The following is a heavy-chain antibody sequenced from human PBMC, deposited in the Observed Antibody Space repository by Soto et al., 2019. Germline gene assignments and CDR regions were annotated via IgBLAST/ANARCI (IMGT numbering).Heavy chain of an antibody. CDR1: GYPFATYG. Sequence: QVQLVQSGPEVKRPGASVKVSCKASGYPFATYGVSWVRRAPGQGLGWMGWIGVYNGNRNFAQKFQGRVTMTADTSTNKAYLELRSLRSDDAAVYYCARDLGPPSGWDFDLWGQGTLVTVSS. CDR3: ARDLGPPSGWDFDL. J-gene: IGHJ4*02. D-gene: IGHD6-19*01. V-gene: IGHV1-18*04. CDR2: IGVYNGNR.